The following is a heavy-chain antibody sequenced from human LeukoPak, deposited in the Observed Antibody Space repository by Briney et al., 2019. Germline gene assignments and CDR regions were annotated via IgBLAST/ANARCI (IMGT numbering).Heavy chain of an antibody. Sequence: SGGSLRLSCAASGFIVSSYSLNWVRQAPGKGLEWVASINSISSYIYYADSVKGRFTISRDNAKNSLYLQMNSLRAEDTALYYCAKVASNYDFDYWGQGTLVTVSS. CDR2: INSISSYI. V-gene: IGHV3-21*04. CDR1: GFIVSSYS. J-gene: IGHJ4*02. D-gene: IGHD4-11*01. CDR3: AKVASNYDFDY.